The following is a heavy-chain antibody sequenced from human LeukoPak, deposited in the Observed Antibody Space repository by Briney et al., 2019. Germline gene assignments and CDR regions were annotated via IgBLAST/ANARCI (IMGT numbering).Heavy chain of an antibody. D-gene: IGHD6-13*01. Sequence: GGTLRLSCAASGFTFSSYGMSWVRQAPEKGLEWVSGISGSGGSTYYADSVKGRFTISRDNFKDTLYLQMNSLRAEDTAVYYCVKDSDELIAAVYNWFDPWGQGTQVTVSS. CDR3: VKDSDELIAAVYNWFDP. CDR2: ISGSGGST. CDR1: GFTFSSYG. J-gene: IGHJ5*02. V-gene: IGHV3-23*01.